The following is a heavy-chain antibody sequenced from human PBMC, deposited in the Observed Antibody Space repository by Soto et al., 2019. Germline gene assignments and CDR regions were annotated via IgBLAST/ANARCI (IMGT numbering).Heavy chain of an antibody. V-gene: IGHV4-4*02. CDR1: GGSISSSNW. Sequence: PSESLSLTCAVSGGSISSSNWWSWVRQPPGKGLEWIGEIYHSGSTNYNPSLKSRVTISVDKSKNQFSLKLSSVTAADTAVYHCARVFTPNIAAAGTFDYWGQGTLVTVSS. D-gene: IGHD6-13*01. J-gene: IGHJ4*02. CDR3: ARVFTPNIAAAGTFDY. CDR2: IYHSGST.